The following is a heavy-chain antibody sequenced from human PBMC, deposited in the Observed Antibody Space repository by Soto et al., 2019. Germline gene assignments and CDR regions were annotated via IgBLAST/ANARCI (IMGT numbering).Heavy chain of an antibody. V-gene: IGHV1-46*01. CDR2: INPSGGST. Sequence: ASVKVSCKASGYTFTSYYMHWVRQAPGQGLEWMGVINPSGGSTSYAQKFQGRVTMTRDTSTSTVYMELSSLRSEDTAVYYCARVDRGGAYGMDVWGQGTTVTVSS. D-gene: IGHD3-10*01. J-gene: IGHJ6*02. CDR1: GYTFTSYY. CDR3: ARVDRGGAYGMDV.